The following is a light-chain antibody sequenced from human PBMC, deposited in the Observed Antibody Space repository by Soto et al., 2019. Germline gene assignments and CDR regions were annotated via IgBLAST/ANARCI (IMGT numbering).Light chain of an antibody. J-gene: IGKJ1*01. CDR2: DAS. CDR1: QSISSW. V-gene: IGKV1-5*01. CDR3: QQYNSYPWT. Sequence: EIHMSQSPSTLSASVGDRVTITCRASQSISSWLAWYQQKPGKAPKLLIYDASSLESGVPSRFSGSGSGTEFTLTISSLQPDDFATYYCQQYNSYPWTFGQGTKVDI.